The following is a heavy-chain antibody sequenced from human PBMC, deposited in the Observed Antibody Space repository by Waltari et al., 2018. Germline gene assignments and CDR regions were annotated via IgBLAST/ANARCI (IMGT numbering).Heavy chain of an antibody. CDR2: NKKKAENYLT. Sequence: EVQLVESGGGLVQPGGSVTLSCAASGFTFTNHYMNWVRQAPGRGRERFGRNKKKAENYLTDYAASVQGKVRVSRDDSRNSLFLHMNSLETEDTAVYYCGRDPAAALDYWGHGTLVTVSS. J-gene: IGHJ4*01. V-gene: IGHV3-72*01. CDR1: GFTFTNHY. D-gene: IGHD6-25*01. CDR3: GRDPAAALDY.